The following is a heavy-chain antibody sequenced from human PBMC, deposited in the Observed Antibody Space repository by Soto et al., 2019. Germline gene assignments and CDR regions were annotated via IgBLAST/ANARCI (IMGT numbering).Heavy chain of an antibody. CDR2: IYYSVST. CDR3: ASSIKYYDFWSGYFCWFDP. D-gene: IGHD3-3*01. V-gene: IGHV4-39*01. Sequence: SETLSLTCTVSGGSISSSSYYWGWIRQPPGKGLEWIGSIYYSVSTYYNPSLKSRVTISVDTSKNQFSLKLSSVTAADTAVYYCASSIKYYDFWSGYFCWFDPWGQGTLVTVSS. CDR1: GGSISSSSYY. J-gene: IGHJ5*02.